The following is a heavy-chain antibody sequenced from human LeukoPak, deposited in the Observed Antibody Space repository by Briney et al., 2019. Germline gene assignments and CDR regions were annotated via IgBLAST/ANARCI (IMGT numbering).Heavy chain of an antibody. V-gene: IGHV1-69*01. Sequence: ANYAQKFQGRVTITADESTSTAYMEVSSLRSEDTAVYYCARAYSGYDFSDYWGQGTLVTVSS. CDR3: ARAYSGYDFSDY. J-gene: IGHJ4*02. CDR2: A. D-gene: IGHD5-12*01.